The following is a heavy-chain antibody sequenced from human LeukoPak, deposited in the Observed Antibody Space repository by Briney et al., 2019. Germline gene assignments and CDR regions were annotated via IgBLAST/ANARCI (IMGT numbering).Heavy chain of an antibody. Sequence: KTSETLSLTCAVYGGSFSGYYWSWIRQPPGKGLEWIGSIYHSGTTYYNPSLKSRVTTSVDTSKNQFSLKLSSVTAADTAVYYCARGGYYYDSSGYYPDAFDIWGQGTMVTVSS. CDR2: IYHSGTT. CDR1: GGSFSGYY. CDR3: ARGGYYYDSSGYYPDAFDI. D-gene: IGHD3-22*01. V-gene: IGHV4-34*01. J-gene: IGHJ3*02.